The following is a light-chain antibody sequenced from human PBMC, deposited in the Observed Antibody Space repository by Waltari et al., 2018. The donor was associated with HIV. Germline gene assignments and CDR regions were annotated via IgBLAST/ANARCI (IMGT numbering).Light chain of an antibody. CDR2: DTY. V-gene: IGLV1-51*01. CDR1: TSALGSSS. Sequence: QSFLTHPPSLSAAPGQKFTIPSPGSTSALGSSSVSWYQQFPGTAPRRLIFDTYKRPSGIPDRFSASKSGTSATLDITGLQTGDEADYYCATWDNSLSIGVFGGGTKLTVL. CDR3: ATWDNSLSIGV. J-gene: IGLJ3*02.